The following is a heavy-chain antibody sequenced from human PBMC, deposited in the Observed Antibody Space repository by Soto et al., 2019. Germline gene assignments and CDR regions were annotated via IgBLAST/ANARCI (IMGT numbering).Heavy chain of an antibody. CDR3: VRDFATVYDF. CDR2: ISYDGRNK. V-gene: IGHV3-30*04. D-gene: IGHD3-3*01. J-gene: IGHJ4*02. Sequence: GGSLRLSCAASGFTFSSDAMHWVRQAPGEGLEWVALISYDGRNKYYGDSVKGRFSISRDNSRNTLYLQMNSLRAEDTSVYYCVRDFATVYDFWGQGMLVTVSS. CDR1: GFTFSSDA.